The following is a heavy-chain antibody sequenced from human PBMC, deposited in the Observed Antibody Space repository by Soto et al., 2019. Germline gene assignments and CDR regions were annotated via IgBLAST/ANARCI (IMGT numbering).Heavy chain of an antibody. D-gene: IGHD3-22*01. CDR1: GFTFSSYG. V-gene: IGHV3-33*01. CDR3: ARSFYYYDSSAYFDY. Sequence: GVSLRLSCAASGFTFSSYGMHWVRQAPGKGLEWVAVIWYDGSNKYYADSVKGRFTISRDNSKNTLYLQMNSLRAEDTAVYYCARSFYYYDSSAYFDYWGQGTLVTVSS. J-gene: IGHJ4*02. CDR2: IWYDGSNK.